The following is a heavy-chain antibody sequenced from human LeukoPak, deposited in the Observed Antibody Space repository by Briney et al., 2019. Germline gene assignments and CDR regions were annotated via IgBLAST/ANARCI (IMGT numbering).Heavy chain of an antibody. D-gene: IGHD3-9*01. CDR1: GYTFTSYY. CDR3: ARGNDILTGCLY. Sequence: ASVKVSCKASGYTFTSYYMHWVRQAPGHGLECMGIINPSGGSTSYAQKFQGRVTMTRDTSTSTVYMELSSLRSDDTAVYYCARGNDILTGCLYWGQGTLVTVSS. V-gene: IGHV1-46*01. CDR2: INPSGGST. J-gene: IGHJ4*02.